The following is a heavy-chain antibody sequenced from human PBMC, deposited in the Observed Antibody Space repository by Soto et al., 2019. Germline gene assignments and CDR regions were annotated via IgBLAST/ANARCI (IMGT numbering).Heavy chain of an antibody. J-gene: IGHJ6*02. D-gene: IGHD3-3*01. CDR3: ARGGATSFGVVHYYYYGMDV. V-gene: IGHV1-2*04. CDR1: GYTFTGYY. Sequence: QVQLVQSGAEVKKPGASVKVSCKASGYTFTGYYMHWVRQAPGQGLEWMGWINPNSGGTNYAQKFQDWVTMTSDTSISTAYMDLSTLRSDDTAVYYCARGGATSFGVVHYYYYGMDVWGQGTTVTVSS. CDR2: INPNSGGT.